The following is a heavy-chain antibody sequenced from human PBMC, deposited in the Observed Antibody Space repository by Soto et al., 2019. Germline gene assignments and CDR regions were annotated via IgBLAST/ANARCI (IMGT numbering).Heavy chain of an antibody. CDR3: ARGHSSGWYVVDY. CDR1: GGSISSYY. CDR2: IYYSGST. V-gene: IGHV4-59*01. J-gene: IGHJ4*02. D-gene: IGHD6-19*01. Sequence: QVQLQESGPGLVKPSETLSLTCTVSGGSISSYYWSWIRQPPGKGLEWIGYIYYSGSTNYNPSLKSRVTISVDTSKNQFSLKLRSVTAADTAVYYCARGHSSGWYVVDYWGQGTLVTVSS.